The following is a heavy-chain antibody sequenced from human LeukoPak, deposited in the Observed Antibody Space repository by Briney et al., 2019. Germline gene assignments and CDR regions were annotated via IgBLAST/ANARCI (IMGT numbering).Heavy chain of an antibody. CDR2: ITGAGSI. Sequence: GGSLRLSCAASGFTFRSHSLDWVRQAPGKGLEWVSSITGAGSIQYADSVQGRFTIYRDNTQNSIFLQMNSLRAEDTAVYYCVRDVIHSYLDVWGQGILVTASS. CDR1: GFTFRSHS. D-gene: IGHD2/OR15-2a*01. J-gene: IGHJ4*02. V-gene: IGHV3-21*01. CDR3: VRDVIHSYLDV.